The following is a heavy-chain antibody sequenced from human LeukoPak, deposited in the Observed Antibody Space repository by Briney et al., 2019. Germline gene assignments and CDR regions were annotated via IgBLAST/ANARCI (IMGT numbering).Heavy chain of an antibody. CDR2: IYYSGST. Sequence: SETLSLTCTVSGGSISSSSYYWGWIRQPPGKGLEWIGSIYYSGSTYYNPSLKSRVTISVGTSKNQFSLKLSSVTAADTAVYYCARDWYSSSSGVYDYWGQGTLVTVSS. D-gene: IGHD6-6*01. V-gene: IGHV4-39*01. CDR1: GGSISSSSYY. J-gene: IGHJ4*02. CDR3: ARDWYSSSSGVYDY.